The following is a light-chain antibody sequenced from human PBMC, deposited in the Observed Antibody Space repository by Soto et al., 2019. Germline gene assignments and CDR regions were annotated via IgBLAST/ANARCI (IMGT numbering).Light chain of an antibody. Sequence: VLTQSPATLSLSPGERSTLSGMASQNINRYLAWYHQKHGQPHRLLIYDASTRATGIQDRFSGSGSGTDFTLTIRSLEPEDFAVYYCQKRSNWPITFGHGKRLEIK. V-gene: IGKV3-11*01. J-gene: IGKJ5*01. CDR2: DAS. CDR1: QNINRY. CDR3: QKRSNWPIT.